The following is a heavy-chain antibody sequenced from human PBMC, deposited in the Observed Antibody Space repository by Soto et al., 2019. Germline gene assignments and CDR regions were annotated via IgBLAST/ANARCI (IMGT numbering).Heavy chain of an antibody. CDR1: GGSISSGGYS. D-gene: IGHD3-10*01. Sequence: SETLSFTSAVSGGSISSGGYSWSWIRQPPGKGLEWIVYIYLSGSTYYNPSLKSRVTISVDRSKNQFSLKLSSVTAADTAVYYCARSGERNYFDYWGQGTLVTVSS. CDR3: ARSGERNYFDY. CDR2: IYLSGST. J-gene: IGHJ4*02. V-gene: IGHV4-30-2*01.